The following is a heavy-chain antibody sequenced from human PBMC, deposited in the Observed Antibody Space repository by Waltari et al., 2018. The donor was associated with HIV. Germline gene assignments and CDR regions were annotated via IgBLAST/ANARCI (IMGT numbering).Heavy chain of an antibody. CDR2: INRDWTST. CDR3: ARSEMGATDY. D-gene: IGHD1-26*01. J-gene: IGHJ4*02. Sequence: EVQLVESGGGLVQPGGSLSLSCAASGFTFSSYWMHWVRQGPGKGLGGVSRINRDWTSTTDADSVRGRFPISRDNAKNTLYLQMNSLRAEDTAVYYCARSEMGATDYWGQGTLVTVSS. CDR1: GFTFSSYW. V-gene: IGHV3-74*01.